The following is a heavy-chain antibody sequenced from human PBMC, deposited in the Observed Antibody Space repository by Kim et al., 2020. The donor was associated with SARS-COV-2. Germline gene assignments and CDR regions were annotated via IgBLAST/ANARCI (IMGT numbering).Heavy chain of an antibody. Sequence: SVKVSCKASGGTFSSYAISWVRQAPGQGLEWIGGIIPIFGTANYAQKFQGRVTITADESTSTAYMELSSLRSEDTAVYYCARDEDYYDSSGYYLWGQGTLVTVSS. CDR3: ARDEDYYDSSGYYL. CDR1: GGTFSSYA. V-gene: IGHV1-69*13. CDR2: IIPIFGTA. D-gene: IGHD3-22*01. J-gene: IGHJ4*02.